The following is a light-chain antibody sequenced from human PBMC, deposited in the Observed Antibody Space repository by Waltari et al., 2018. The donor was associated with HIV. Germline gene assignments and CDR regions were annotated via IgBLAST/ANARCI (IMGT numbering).Light chain of an antibody. J-gene: IGKJ4*01. V-gene: IGKV4-1*01. CDR3: QQYYSTRLT. CDR2: CAS. Sequence: DIVMTQSPDSLAVSLGERATINCKSSQSVLYNSNNKNYLAWYQQKPGQPPKLLIYCASTRESGFPDRVSGSGSGTDFTLTISSLQAEDVAVYYCQQYYSTRLTFGGGTKVEIK. CDR1: QSVLYNSNNKNY.